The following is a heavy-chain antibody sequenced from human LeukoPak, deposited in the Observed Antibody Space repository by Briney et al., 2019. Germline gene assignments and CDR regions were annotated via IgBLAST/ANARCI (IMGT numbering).Heavy chain of an antibody. CDR2: IYTSGST. Sequence: SETLSLTCTVSGGSISSYYWSWIRQPAGKGLEWIGRIYTSGSTNYNPSLESRVTMSVDTSKNQFSLKLSSVTAADTAVYYCARDLMGIAYRGAFYYWGQGTLVTVSS. CDR1: GGSISSYY. V-gene: IGHV4-4*07. CDR3: ARDLMGIAYRGAFYY. J-gene: IGHJ4*02. D-gene: IGHD6-13*01.